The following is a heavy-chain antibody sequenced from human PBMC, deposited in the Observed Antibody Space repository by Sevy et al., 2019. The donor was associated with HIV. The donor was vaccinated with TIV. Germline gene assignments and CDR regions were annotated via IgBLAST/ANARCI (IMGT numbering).Heavy chain of an antibody. CDR2: ISFSGVAT. CDR3: AKPPSNHDVLHYYGMDV. CDR1: GFTFGSYG. J-gene: IGHJ6*02. V-gene: IGHV3-23*01. D-gene: IGHD3-10*02. Sequence: GGCLRLSCVGSGFTFGSYGMSWVRQPPGKGLEWVSSISFSGVATFYADSVRGRFTISRDNSKNILYLQMNSLRAEDTAVYFCAKPPSNHDVLHYYGMDVWGQGTTVTVSS.